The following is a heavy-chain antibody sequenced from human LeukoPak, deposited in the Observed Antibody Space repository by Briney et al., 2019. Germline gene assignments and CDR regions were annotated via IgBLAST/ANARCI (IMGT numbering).Heavy chain of an antibody. J-gene: IGHJ3*02. Sequence: APVKVSCKASGYTFTSYYMHWVRQAPGQGLEWMGIINPSGGSTSYAQKFQGRVTMTEDTSTDTAYMELSSLRSEDTAVYYCATMITMVRGVTPGAFDIWGQGTMVTVSS. CDR1: GYTFTSYY. D-gene: IGHD3-10*01. CDR3: ATMITMVRGVTPGAFDI. CDR2: INPSGGST. V-gene: IGHV1-46*01.